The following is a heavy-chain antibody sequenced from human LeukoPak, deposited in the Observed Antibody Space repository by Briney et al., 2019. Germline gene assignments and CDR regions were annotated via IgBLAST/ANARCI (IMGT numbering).Heavy chain of an antibody. Sequence: SETLSLTRTVSGGSISSSSYYWGWIRQPPGKGLEWIGSIYYSGSTYYNPSLKSRVTISVDTSKNQFSLKLSSVTAADTAVYYCARQAPGYSYGYVYWGQGTLVTVSS. CDR1: GGSISSSSYY. J-gene: IGHJ4*02. V-gene: IGHV4-39*01. CDR3: ARQAPGYSYGYVY. D-gene: IGHD5-18*01. CDR2: IYYSGST.